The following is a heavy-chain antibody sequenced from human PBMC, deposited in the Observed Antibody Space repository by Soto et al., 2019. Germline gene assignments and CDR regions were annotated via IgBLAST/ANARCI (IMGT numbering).Heavy chain of an antibody. CDR2: IYFSGST. D-gene: IGHD5-18*01. CDR3: ARELTGYRFGPGEVY. V-gene: IGHV4-30-4*01. J-gene: IGHJ4*02. CDR1: GGSISSGDYY. Sequence: QVQLQESGPGLVKPSQTLSLTCTVSGGSISSGDYYWNWIRQPTGKGLEWIGYIYFSGSTYYNPSLKSRVIISLDTSKNQFSLKLSSVTAADTAVYYCARELTGYRFGPGEVYWGQGTLVTVSS.